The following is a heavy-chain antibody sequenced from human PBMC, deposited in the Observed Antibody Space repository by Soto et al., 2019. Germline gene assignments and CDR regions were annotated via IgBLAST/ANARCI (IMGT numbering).Heavy chain of an antibody. J-gene: IGHJ4*02. CDR1: GFTFSSYG. V-gene: IGHV3-33*01. Sequence: QVQLVESGGGVVQPGRSLRLSCAASGFTFSSYGMHWVRQAPGKGLEWVAVIWSDGSNKYYADSVKGRLTVSRDNSKDAVYVRMNSLGVEDTAVYYCSRWGSGTYSVDYWGQGNLVSVSS. D-gene: IGHD1-26*01. CDR3: SRWGSGTYSVDY. CDR2: IWSDGSNK.